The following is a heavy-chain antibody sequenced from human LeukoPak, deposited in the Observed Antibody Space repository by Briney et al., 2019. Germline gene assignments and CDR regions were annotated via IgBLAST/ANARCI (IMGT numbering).Heavy chain of an antibody. CDR2: ISGSGGST. CDR3: AKDEVIISSSWYPFLFDP. V-gene: IGHV3-23*01. D-gene: IGHD6-13*01. CDR1: GFTFSSYA. J-gene: IGHJ5*02. Sequence: PGGSLRLSCAASGFTFSSYAMSWVRQAPGKGLEWVSAISGSGGSTYYADSVKGRFTISRDNSKNTLYLQMNSLRAEDTAVYYCAKDEVIISSSWYPFLFDPWGQGTLVTVSS.